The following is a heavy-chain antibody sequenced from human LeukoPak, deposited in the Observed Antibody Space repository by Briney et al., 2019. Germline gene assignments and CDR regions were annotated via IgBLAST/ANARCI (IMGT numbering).Heavy chain of an antibody. J-gene: IGHJ4*02. CDR1: GVSISYYY. D-gene: IGHD6-6*01. CDR3: ASEPSIAGAFDY. CDR2: IYYNGST. Sequence: SETLSLTCTVSGVSISYYYWSWIRQPPGKRLEWIGYIYYNGSTNSNPSLKSRVTISIDTSKNQFSLKLSSVTAADTAVYYCASEPSIAGAFDYWGQGTLVTVSS. V-gene: IGHV4-59*01.